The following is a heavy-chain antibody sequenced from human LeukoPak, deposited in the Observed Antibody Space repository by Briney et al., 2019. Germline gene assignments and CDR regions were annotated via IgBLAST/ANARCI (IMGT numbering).Heavy chain of an antibody. CDR3: ARGQYLVY. CDR1: GYSISSGYN. CDR2: IYHSGST. J-gene: IGHJ4*02. D-gene: IGHD2-2*01. V-gene: IGHV4-38-2*02. Sequence: PSETLSLTCTVSGYSISSGYNWDWIRQPPGKGLEWIGSIYHSGSTYYNPSLKSRFTISVDTSKNQFSLKLSSVTAADTAVYYCARGQYLVYWGQGTLVTVSS.